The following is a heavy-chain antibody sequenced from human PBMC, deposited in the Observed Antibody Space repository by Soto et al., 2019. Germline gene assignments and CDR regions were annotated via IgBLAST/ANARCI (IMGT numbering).Heavy chain of an antibody. CDR2: LSYDGINE. CDR3: ARDRLRLGELSLIGYFDY. J-gene: IGHJ4*02. Sequence: QVQLVESGGSVVQPGRSLRLSCEASGFTFTSYAMHWVRQAPGKGLEWVSVLSYDGINEYYAASVKGRFTISRDNSKNTLFLQMNSLRVEDTAVYYCARDRLRLGELSLIGYFDYWGQGTLVTVSS. CDR1: GFTFTSYA. D-gene: IGHD3-16*02. V-gene: IGHV3-30-3*01.